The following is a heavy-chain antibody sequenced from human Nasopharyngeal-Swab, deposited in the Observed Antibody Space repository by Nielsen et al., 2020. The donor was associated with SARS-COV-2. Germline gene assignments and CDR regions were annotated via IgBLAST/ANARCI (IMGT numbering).Heavy chain of an antibody. CDR2: ISGDGGST. J-gene: IGHJ4*02. V-gene: IGHV3-43*02. Sequence: WIHQPPGKGLEWVSLISGDGGSTYYADSVKGRFTISRDNSKNSLYLQMNSLRTEDTALYYCAKDIEYCGGDCSTNWGQGTLVTVSS. CDR3: AKDIEYCGGDCSTN. D-gene: IGHD2-21*02.